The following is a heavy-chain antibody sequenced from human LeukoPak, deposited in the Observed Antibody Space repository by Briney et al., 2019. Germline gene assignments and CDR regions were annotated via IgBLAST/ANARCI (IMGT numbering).Heavy chain of an antibody. D-gene: IGHD1-26*01. Sequence: SETLSLTCTVSGGSISSRSHYWGWIRHSPGKGLEWIGSFYYTGNTYYNPSLKSRVIISVDTSQNQFSLKLSSVTAADTAVYYCARQEGLSGSYPDYYSMDVWGRGTTVTVSS. CDR1: GGSISSRSHY. CDR3: ARQEGLSGSYPDYYSMDV. V-gene: IGHV4-39*01. CDR2: FYYTGNT. J-gene: IGHJ6*02.